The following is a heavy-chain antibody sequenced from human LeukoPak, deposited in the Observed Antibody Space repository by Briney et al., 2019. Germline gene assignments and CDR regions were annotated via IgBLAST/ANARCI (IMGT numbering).Heavy chain of an antibody. Sequence: PGGSLRLSCAASGFTFSSYAIHWVRQAPGKGLEWVAVISFDGTDAFYADSVKGRFTISRDNAKNSVYLQMNSLRAEDTAIYYCARDLGSFYFDYWGQGTLVTVSS. D-gene: IGHD6-25*01. V-gene: IGHV3-30*04. CDR2: ISFDGTDA. J-gene: IGHJ4*02. CDR3: ARDLGSFYFDY. CDR1: GFTFSSYA.